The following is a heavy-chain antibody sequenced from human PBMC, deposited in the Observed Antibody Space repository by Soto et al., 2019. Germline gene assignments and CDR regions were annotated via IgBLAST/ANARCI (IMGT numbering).Heavy chain of an antibody. V-gene: IGHV3-15*07. CDR1: DCNIRNAG. CDR3: TTEVGVLVPDYYYYGMDV. CDR2: IKSKTDGGTT. D-gene: IGHD2-2*01. Sequence: PGGSQILSCTASDCNIRNAGRNWVSKKTGKGLEWVGRIKSKTDGGTTDYAAPVKGRFTISRDDSKNTLYLQMNSLKTEDTAVYYCTTEVGVLVPDYYYYGMDVWGQGTTVTVSS. J-gene: IGHJ6*02.